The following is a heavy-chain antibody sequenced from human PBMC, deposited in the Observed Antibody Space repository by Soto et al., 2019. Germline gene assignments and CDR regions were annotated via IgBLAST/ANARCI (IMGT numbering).Heavy chain of an antibody. V-gene: IGHV3-11*05. CDR3: ARIVGARPNDY. CDR1: GFTFNDYY. D-gene: IGHD1-26*01. CDR2: ISTTGSYT. Sequence: QVQLVESGGGLVKPGGSLRVSCAASGFTFNDYYMTWFRQAPGKGLEWLSCISTTGSYTNYADSVKGRFTISRDNAENSLYLQMDSLRAEDTAVYYCARIVGARPNDYWGQGTLVTVSS. J-gene: IGHJ4*02.